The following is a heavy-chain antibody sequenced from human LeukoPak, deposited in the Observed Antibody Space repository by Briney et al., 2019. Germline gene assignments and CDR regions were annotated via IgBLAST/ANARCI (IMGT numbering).Heavy chain of an antibody. CDR3: AAADYYDSSGYYPYAFHI. Sequence: SVKVSCKASGFTFTMSAMQWVRQARGQRLEWIGLIVVGSGNTNYAQTFQERVTITRDMSTSTAYMELSSLRSEDTAVYYCAAADYYDSSGYYPYAFHIWGQGTMVTVSS. V-gene: IGHV1-58*02. J-gene: IGHJ3*02. CDR1: GFTFTMSA. CDR2: IVVGSGNT. D-gene: IGHD3-22*01.